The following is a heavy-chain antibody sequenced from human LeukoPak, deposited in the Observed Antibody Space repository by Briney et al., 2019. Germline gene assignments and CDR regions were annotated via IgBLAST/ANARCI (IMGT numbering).Heavy chain of an antibody. V-gene: IGHV1-8*01. CDR1: GYTFTSYD. CDR2: MNPNGGNT. J-gene: IGHJ4*02. Sequence: GASVKVSCKASGYTFTSYDINWVRQATGQGLEWMGWMNPNGGNTGYAQKFQGRVTMTRNTSISTAYMELSSLRSEDTAVYYCARVSPRWPFYYGSGSYYSPFDYWGQGTLVTVSS. D-gene: IGHD3-10*01. CDR3: ARVSPRWPFYYGSGSYYSPFDY.